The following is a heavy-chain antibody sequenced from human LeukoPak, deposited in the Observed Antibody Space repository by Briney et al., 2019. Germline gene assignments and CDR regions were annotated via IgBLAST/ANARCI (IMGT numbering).Heavy chain of an antibody. J-gene: IGHJ4*02. Sequence: SATLSLTCTVSGGSISSGGYYCSWIRQHPGKGLEWIGYIYYSGSTYYNPSLKSRATISVDTSKNQFSLKLSSVTAADTAVYYCARAGFSPYSYYFDYWGQGTLVTVSS. CDR1: GGSISSGGYY. D-gene: IGHD5-18*01. CDR3: ARAGFSPYSYYFDY. CDR2: IYYSGST. V-gene: IGHV4-31*03.